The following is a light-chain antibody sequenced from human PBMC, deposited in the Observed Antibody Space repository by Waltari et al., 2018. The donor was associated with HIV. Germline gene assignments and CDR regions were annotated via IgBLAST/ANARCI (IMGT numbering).Light chain of an antibody. CDR2: GAS. CDR1: QSVNSN. V-gene: IGKV3-15*01. Sequence: IVMTQSPVTLSVSHGESVTLSCRARQSVNSNIAWYKQNPGQAPRLLMYGASTRATGIPARFSGSGSGTEFTLTISSLQSEDFALYYCQQYNNWPPLTFGGGTTVEIK. J-gene: IGKJ4*01. CDR3: QQYNNWPPLT.